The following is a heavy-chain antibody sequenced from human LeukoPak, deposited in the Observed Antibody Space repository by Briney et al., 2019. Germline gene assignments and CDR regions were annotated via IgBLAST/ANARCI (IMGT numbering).Heavy chain of an antibody. CDR3: ARDRGCSSTSCYLWRYYYYYYMDV. V-gene: IGHV1-46*01. D-gene: IGHD2-2*01. J-gene: IGHJ6*03. CDR2: INPSGGST. CDR1: GYTFTSYY. Sequence: ASVKVSCKASGYTFTSYYVHWVRQAPGQGLEWMGIINPSGGSTSYAQKFQGRVTMTRDMSTSTVYMELSSLRSEDTAVYYCARDRGCSSTSCYLWRYYYYYYMDVWGKGTTVTVSS.